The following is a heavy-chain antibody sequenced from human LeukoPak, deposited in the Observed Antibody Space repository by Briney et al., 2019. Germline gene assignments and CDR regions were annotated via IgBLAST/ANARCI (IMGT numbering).Heavy chain of an antibody. CDR1: GFTFSSYN. CDR3: AKEVAGTGVFDY. J-gene: IGHJ4*02. CDR2: ISSSSSYI. V-gene: IGHV3-21*01. D-gene: IGHD6-19*01. Sequence: PGGSLRLSCAASGFTFSSYNMNWVRQSPGKGLEWVSSISSSSSYIYYADSVKGRFTISRDNAKNSLYLQMNSLRAEDTAVYYCAKEVAGTGVFDYWGQGTLVTVSS.